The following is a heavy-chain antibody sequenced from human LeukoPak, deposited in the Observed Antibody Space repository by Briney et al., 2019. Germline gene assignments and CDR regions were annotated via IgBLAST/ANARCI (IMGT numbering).Heavy chain of an antibody. Sequence: GGSLRLSCAASGFTVNDNYMSWVRQAPGKGLEWISVIYRSGDTYYADSVKGRFTVSRDNDQNTLYLQLNSPRPEDTAVYYCARDRVESDEILTGYPHYYYYFYMDVWRTGTVVTVSS. D-gene: IGHD3-9*01. V-gene: IGHV3-66*03. J-gene: IGHJ6*03. CDR2: IYRSGDT. CDR1: GFTVNDNY. CDR3: ARDRVESDEILTGYPHYYYYFYMDV.